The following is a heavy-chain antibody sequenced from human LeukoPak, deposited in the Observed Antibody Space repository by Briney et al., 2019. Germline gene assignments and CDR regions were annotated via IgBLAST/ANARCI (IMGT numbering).Heavy chain of an antibody. V-gene: IGHV3-23*01. CDR3: AKEPAAFPLYDALDM. J-gene: IGHJ3*02. Sequence: GGSLRLSCAASGFTFSSFAMSWVRQALGKGLEWVSAISHIGGSTYYADSVKGRFTISRDNSKKTLYLQVNSLIIEDTAIYYCAKEPAAFPLYDALDMWGQGTMVTVSS. D-gene: IGHD6-13*01. CDR2: ISHIGGST. CDR1: GFTFSSFA.